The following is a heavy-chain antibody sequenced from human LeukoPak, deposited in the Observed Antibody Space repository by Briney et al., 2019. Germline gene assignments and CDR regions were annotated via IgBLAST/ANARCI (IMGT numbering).Heavy chain of an antibody. CDR3: ARDGNIAVAGLYYYYGIDV. D-gene: IGHD6-19*01. V-gene: IGHV3-33*01. CDR2: IWYDGSNK. J-gene: IGHJ6*02. Sequence: GGSLRLSCAASGFTFSSYGMHWVRQAPVKGLEWVAVIWYDGSNKYYADSVKGRFTISRDNSKNTLYLQMNSLRAEDTAVYYCARDGNIAVAGLYYYYGIDVWGQGTTVTVSS. CDR1: GFTFSSYG.